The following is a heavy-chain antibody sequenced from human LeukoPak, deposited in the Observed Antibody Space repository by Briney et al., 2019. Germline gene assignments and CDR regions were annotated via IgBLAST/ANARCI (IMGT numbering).Heavy chain of an antibody. D-gene: IGHD3-3*01. V-gene: IGHV1-69*01. CDR2: IIPIFGTA. CDR1: GGTFSSYA. CDR3: ARGWSGYPDIDY. J-gene: IGHJ4*02. Sequence: EASVKVSCKASGGTFSSYAISWVRQAPGQGLEWMGGIIPIFGTANYAQKFQGRVTITADESTSTAYMELSSLRSEDTAVYYCARGWSGYPDIDYWGQGTLVTVS.